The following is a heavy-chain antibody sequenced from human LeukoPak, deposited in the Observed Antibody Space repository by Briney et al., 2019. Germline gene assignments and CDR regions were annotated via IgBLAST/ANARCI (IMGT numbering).Heavy chain of an antibody. CDR3: VRSPIGASAY. CDR1: GYTFTDSY. V-gene: IGHV1-2*02. CDR2: ISPNNGDT. Sequence: GASVKVSYKPSGYTFTDSYIHWVRQAPGVGLQWMGWISPNNGDTKYAEDFQDRVTMTRDTSISTAYMELTGLTPDDTAVYYCVRSPIGASAYWGRGTLVTVSS. D-gene: IGHD3-10*01. J-gene: IGHJ4*02.